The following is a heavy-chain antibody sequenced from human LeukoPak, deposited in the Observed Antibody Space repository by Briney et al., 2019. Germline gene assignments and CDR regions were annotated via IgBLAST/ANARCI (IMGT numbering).Heavy chain of an antibody. D-gene: IGHD6-6*01. V-gene: IGHV4-59*01. J-gene: IGHJ4*02. CDR3: ARGWLPSIAAQ. CDR2: IYYSGST. Sequence: KTSETPSLTCTVSGGSISSYYWSWIRQPPGKGLEWIGYIYYSGSTNYNPSLKSRVTISVDTSKNQFSLKLSSVTAADTAVYYCARGWLPSIAAQWGQGTLVTVSS. CDR1: GGSISSYY.